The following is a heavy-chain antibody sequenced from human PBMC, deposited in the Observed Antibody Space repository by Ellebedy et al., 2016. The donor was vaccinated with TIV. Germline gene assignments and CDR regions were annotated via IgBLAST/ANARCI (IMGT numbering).Heavy chain of an antibody. CDR1: GFTFSSYW. CDR2: INSDGSST. CDR3: ARDLDSGYDSRSFDY. J-gene: IGHJ4*02. V-gene: IGHV3-74*01. D-gene: IGHD5-12*01. Sequence: GGSLRLSCAASGFTFSSYWMHWVRQAPGKGLVWVSRINSDGSSTSYADSVEGRFTISRDNAKNTLYLQMNSLRAEDTAVYYCARDLDSGYDSRSFDYWGQGTLVTVSS.